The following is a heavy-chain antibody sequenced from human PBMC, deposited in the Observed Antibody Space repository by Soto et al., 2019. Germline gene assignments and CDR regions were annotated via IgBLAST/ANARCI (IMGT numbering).Heavy chain of an antibody. CDR3: AREKRGCSSSRCYGNDY. CDR1: CGSISTGDYF. J-gene: IGHJ4*02. CDR2: ISYSWST. Sequence: PSETLSLTFTLSCGSISTGDYFWSLILQPPFTGLECIGYISYSWSTYYSRSLIGLVTMSVDTSKNHVSLDLTSVTAADKAVYYCAREKRGCSSSRCYGNDYWGQGTLVTVTS. V-gene: IGHV4-30-4*01. D-gene: IGHD2-2*01.